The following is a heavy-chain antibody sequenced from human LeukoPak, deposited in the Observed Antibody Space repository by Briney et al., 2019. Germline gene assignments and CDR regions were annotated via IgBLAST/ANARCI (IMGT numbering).Heavy chain of an antibody. V-gene: IGHV3-48*02. J-gene: IGHJ4*02. CDR2: ITSSGII. D-gene: IGHD3-10*01. Sequence: PGGSLRLSCAASGFDFSSYGMSWVRQAPGKGLEWVSYITSSGIIYYADSVKGRFTISRDNAKNSLFLQMNSLRDEDTAVYYYARRTRSSESHSFDYWGQGTLVTVSS. CDR3: ARRTRSSESHSFDY. CDR1: GFDFSSYG.